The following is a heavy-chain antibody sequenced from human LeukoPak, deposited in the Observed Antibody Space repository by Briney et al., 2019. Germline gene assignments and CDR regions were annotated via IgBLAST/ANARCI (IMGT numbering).Heavy chain of an antibody. CDR1: GFTFSNFG. CDR2: LWNDGSNK. CDR3: AKDQTGGWTFDY. V-gene: IGHV3-30*02. D-gene: IGHD6-19*01. J-gene: IGHJ4*02. Sequence: GGSLRLSCAASGFTFSNFGMHWVRQAPGKGLEWVAFLWNDGSNKYYADSVKGRFTISRDNSKNTLSLQMNSLRAEDTAVYYCAKDQTGGWTFDYWGQGTLVTVSS.